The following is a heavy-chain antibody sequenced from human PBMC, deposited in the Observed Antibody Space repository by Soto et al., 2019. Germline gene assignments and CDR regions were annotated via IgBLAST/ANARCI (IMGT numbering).Heavy chain of an antibody. Sequence: SVKVSCKASGGTFSSYAISWVRQAPGQGLEWMGGIIPIFGTANYAQKFQGRVTITADESTSTAYMELISLRSEDTAVYYCARRREYSGYDFGGYYYYYGMDVWGQGTTVTVSS. J-gene: IGHJ6*02. D-gene: IGHD5-12*01. CDR2: IIPIFGTA. V-gene: IGHV1-69*13. CDR3: ARRREYSGYDFGGYYYYYGMDV. CDR1: GGTFSSYA.